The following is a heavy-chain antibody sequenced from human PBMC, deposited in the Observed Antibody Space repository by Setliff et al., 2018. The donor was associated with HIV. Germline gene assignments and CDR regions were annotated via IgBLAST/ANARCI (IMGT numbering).Heavy chain of an antibody. CDR2: IYASGST. CDR1: GGSINSGSYY. CDR3: ARGGPDYYGSGGHHFYGVDV. J-gene: IGHJ6*02. V-gene: IGHV4-61*09. Sequence: SETLSLTCTVSGGSINSGSYYWNWIRQPAGKGLEWIGHIYASGSTNYNPSLKSRVTMSVDTSKNQFSLKLNSLIAADTAVYFCARGGPDYYGSGGHHFYGVDVRGQGATVTVSS. D-gene: IGHD3-10*01.